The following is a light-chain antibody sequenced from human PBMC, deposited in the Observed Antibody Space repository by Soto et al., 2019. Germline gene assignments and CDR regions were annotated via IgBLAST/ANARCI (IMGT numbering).Light chain of an antibody. CDR3: QQYSNSPRT. V-gene: IGKV3-20*01. J-gene: IGKJ1*01. CDR1: QSVISTY. Sequence: EIMLTQSPATLSLSPGERAILSCRASQSVISTYLAWYQQKPGQAPRLLIYGASSRATGIPDRFSGSGSGTDFTLTISRLEPEDFAFYYCQQYSNSPRTFGQGTKVDIK. CDR2: GAS.